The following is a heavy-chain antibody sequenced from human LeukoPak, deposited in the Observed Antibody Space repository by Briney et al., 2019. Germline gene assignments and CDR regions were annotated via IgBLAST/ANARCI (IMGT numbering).Heavy chain of an antibody. V-gene: IGHV4-30-4*08. Sequence: NPSETLSLTCTVSGGSIISGDFFWTWVRQPPGKGLEWIGYIYYSGSTYYNPSLKSRVTISVDTSKNQFSLKLSSVTAADTAVYYCARAPIVVVPEYYFDYWGQGTLVTVSS. J-gene: IGHJ4*02. CDR2: IYYSGST. CDR1: GGSIISGDFF. CDR3: ARAPIVVVPEYYFDY. D-gene: IGHD2-2*01.